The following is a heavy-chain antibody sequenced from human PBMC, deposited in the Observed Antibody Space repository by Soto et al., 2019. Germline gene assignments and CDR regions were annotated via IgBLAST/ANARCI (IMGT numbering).Heavy chain of an antibody. CDR2: IWYDGSNK. CDR3: ARGFMVRGVRERAFDI. D-gene: IGHD3-10*01. CDR1: GFTFSSYG. V-gene: IGHV3-33*01. J-gene: IGHJ3*02. Sequence: QVQLVESGGGVVQPGRSLRLSCAASGFTFSSYGMHWVRQAPGKGLEWVAVIWYDGSNKYYADSVKGRFTISRDNSKNTLYLQMNSLRAEDRAVYYCARGFMVRGVRERAFDIWGQGTMVTVSS.